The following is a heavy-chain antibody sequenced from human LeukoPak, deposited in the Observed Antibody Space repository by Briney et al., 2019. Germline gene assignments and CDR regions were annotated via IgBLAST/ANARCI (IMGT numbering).Heavy chain of an antibody. CDR2: ISLNGETT. V-gene: IGHV3-23*01. J-gene: IGHJ4*02. CDR3: AQGFSSGWYPY. D-gene: IGHD6-19*01. Sequence: GGSLRLSCAVSGFSVSSFGMSWVRQAPGKGLEWISAISLNGETTWYADSVKGRFTISRDNSNKTLYLQLTSLRAEDTAVYYCAQGFSSGWYPYWGQGSLVSVSS. CDR1: GFSVSSFG.